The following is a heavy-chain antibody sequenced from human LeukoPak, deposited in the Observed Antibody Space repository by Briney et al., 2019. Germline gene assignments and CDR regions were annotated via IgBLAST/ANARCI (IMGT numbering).Heavy chain of an antibody. CDR2: IYSGGST. D-gene: IGHD6-19*01. CDR3: AREPGIAVAGHGDY. J-gene: IGHJ4*02. V-gene: IGHV3-66*01. Sequence: GGSLRLSCAASGFTVSSNYMSWVRQAPGKGLEWVSVIYSGGSTYYADSVKGRFTISRDNSKNTLYLQMNSLRAEDTAVYYCAREPGIAVAGHGDYWGQGTLVTVSS. CDR1: GFTVSSNY.